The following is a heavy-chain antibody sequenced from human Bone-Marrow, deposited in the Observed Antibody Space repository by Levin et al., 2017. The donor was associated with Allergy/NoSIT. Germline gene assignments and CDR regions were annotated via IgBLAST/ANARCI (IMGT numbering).Heavy chain of an antibody. Sequence: VASVKVSCAASGFRFSSHALSWVRQAPGKGLEWVSAITSDAVGTYYADSVKGRFSVSRDNSKNTLSLQMNSLRAEDTALYYCAIAGTSSPNFDYWGQGTLVTVSS. CDR2: ITSDAVGT. J-gene: IGHJ4*02. V-gene: IGHV3-23*01. CDR1: GFRFSSHA. CDR3: AIAGTSSPNFDY.